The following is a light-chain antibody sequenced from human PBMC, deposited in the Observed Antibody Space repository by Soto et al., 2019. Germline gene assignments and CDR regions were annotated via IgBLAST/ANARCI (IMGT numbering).Light chain of an antibody. Sequence: QSALTQPASVSGSPGQSIAISCTGTSSDVGIYNYVSWYQQHPGKVPKLIIYEVTNRPSGVSNRFSGSKSGNTASLIISGLQAEDEADYYCTSYTTSSTQVFGTGTKVTVL. CDR1: SSDVGIYNY. CDR2: EVT. V-gene: IGLV2-14*01. J-gene: IGLJ1*01. CDR3: TSYTTSSTQV.